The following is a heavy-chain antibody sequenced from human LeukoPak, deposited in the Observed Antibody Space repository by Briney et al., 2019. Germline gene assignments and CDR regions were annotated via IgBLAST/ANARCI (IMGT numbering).Heavy chain of an antibody. CDR2: INHSGST. CDR3: ARGPPRWPTMITVNDVFDI. CDR1: GGSFSNYY. J-gene: IGHJ3*02. Sequence: SETLSLTCAVYGGSFSNYYWGWIRQPPGKGLEWIGEINHSGSTDYNPSLKSRVTISLDSSNNQFSLRLSSVTAADTAVYSCARGPPRWPTMITVNDVFDIWGQGTMVTVSS. V-gene: IGHV4-34*01. D-gene: IGHD3-22*01.